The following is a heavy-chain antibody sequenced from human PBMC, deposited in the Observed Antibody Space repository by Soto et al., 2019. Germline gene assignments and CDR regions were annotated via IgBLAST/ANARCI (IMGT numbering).Heavy chain of an antibody. CDR1: GDSVSSNSVT. CDR2: TYYRSKWYN. V-gene: IGHV6-1*01. CDR3: ARAVAGRIDY. Sequence: SQALSLTCAISGDSVSSNSVTWNWIRQSPSRGLEWLGRTYYRSKWYNDYAVSVKSRITINPDTSKNQFSLQLNSVTPEDTAVFYCARAVAGRIDYWGQGTLVTVSS. J-gene: IGHJ4*02. D-gene: IGHD6-19*01.